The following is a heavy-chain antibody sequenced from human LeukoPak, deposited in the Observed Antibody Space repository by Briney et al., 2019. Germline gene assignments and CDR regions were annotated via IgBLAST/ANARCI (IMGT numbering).Heavy chain of an antibody. CDR2: ISGSGGST. CDR3: AKGGGETYYYDSSGYYYPFC. J-gene: IGHJ4*02. D-gene: IGHD3-22*01. Sequence: GGSLRLSCAASGFTFSSYAMSWVRQAPGKGLEWVSAISGSGGSTYYADSAKGRFTISRDNSKNTLYLQMNSLRAEDTAVYYCAKGGGETYYYDSSGYYYPFCWGQGTLVTVSS. V-gene: IGHV3-23*01. CDR1: GFTFSSYA.